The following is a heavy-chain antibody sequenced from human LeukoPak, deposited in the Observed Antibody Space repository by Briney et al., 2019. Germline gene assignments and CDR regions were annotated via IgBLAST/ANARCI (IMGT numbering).Heavy chain of an antibody. V-gene: IGHV4-39*01. CDR2: IYYSVST. CDR3: ARHWVVVTARDNWFDP. D-gene: IGHD2-21*02. CDR1: GGSISSSSYY. Sequence: SETLSLTCTVSGGSISSSSYYWGWIRQPPGKGLEWIGSIYYSVSTYYNPSLKSRVAITVDTSKNQFSLQLSSVTAADTAVDCCARHWVVVTARDNWFDPWGQGTLVTVS. J-gene: IGHJ5*02.